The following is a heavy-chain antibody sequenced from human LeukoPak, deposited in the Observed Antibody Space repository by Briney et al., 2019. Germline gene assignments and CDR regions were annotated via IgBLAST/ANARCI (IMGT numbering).Heavy chain of an antibody. V-gene: IGHV3-48*03. CDR2: ISSSGSTI. J-gene: IGHJ4*02. CDR3: AKGGQWLVNY. D-gene: IGHD6-19*01. CDR1: GFTSSSYE. Sequence: GGSLRLSCAASGFTSSSYEMNWVRQAPGKGLEWVSYISSSGSTIYYADSVKGRFTISRDSAKNSLYLQMNSLRAEDTAVYYCAKGGQWLVNYWGQGTLVTVSS.